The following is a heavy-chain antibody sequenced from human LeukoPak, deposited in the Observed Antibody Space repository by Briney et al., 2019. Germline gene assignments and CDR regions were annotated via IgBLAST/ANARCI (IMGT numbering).Heavy chain of an antibody. J-gene: IGHJ4*02. CDR3: ARDRAAGAYPWYFDY. V-gene: IGHV3-48*03. CDR2: ISSAGSTI. Sequence: GGSLRLSCAASGFTFSSYEMNWVRQAPGKGLEWVSYISSAGSTIYYADSVKGRFTISRDNAKNSLYLQMNSLRAEDTAVYYCARDRAAGAYPWYFDYWGQGTLVTVSS. CDR1: GFTFSSYE. D-gene: IGHD3-16*01.